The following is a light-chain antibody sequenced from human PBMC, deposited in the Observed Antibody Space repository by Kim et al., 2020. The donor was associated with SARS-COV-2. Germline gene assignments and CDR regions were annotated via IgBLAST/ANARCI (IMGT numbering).Light chain of an antibody. V-gene: IGLV2-14*03. CDR3: SSYTSGSTRWV. J-gene: IGLJ3*02. CDR2: DVS. CDR1: SSDVGGYNY. Sequence: QSLPISCTGTSSDVGGYNYVSWYQHHPRKAPTLLIYDVSNRPSGVSNRFSGSNSGNTASLTISGLQPEDEADYYCSSYTSGSTRWVFGGGTQLTVL.